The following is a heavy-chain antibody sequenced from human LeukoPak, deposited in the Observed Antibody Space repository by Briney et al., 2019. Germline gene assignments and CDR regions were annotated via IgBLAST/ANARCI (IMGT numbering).Heavy chain of an antibody. Sequence: PSETLSLTCTVSGDSISSYYWSWIRQPPGKGLEWIGYIYYSGSTNYNPSLKSRVTISVDTSKNQFSLKLSSVTAADTAVYYCARAGDIVVVPAGAYGMDVWGQGTTVTVSS. V-gene: IGHV4-59*01. CDR3: ARAGDIVVVPAGAYGMDV. J-gene: IGHJ6*02. CDR2: IYYSGST. D-gene: IGHD2-2*01. CDR1: GDSISSYY.